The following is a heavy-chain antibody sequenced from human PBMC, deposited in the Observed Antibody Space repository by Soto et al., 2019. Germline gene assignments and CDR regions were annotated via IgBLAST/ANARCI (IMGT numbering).Heavy chain of an antibody. J-gene: IGHJ4*02. CDR3: AKDLGGIAAAGTGFDY. V-gene: IGHV3-30*18. CDR1: GFTFSSYG. Sequence: PGGSLRLSCAASGFTFSSYGMHWVRQAPGKGLEWVAVISYDGSNKYYADSVKGRFTISRDNSKNTLYLQMNSLRAEDTAVYYCAKDLGGIAAAGTGFDYWGQGT. D-gene: IGHD6-13*01. CDR2: ISYDGSNK.